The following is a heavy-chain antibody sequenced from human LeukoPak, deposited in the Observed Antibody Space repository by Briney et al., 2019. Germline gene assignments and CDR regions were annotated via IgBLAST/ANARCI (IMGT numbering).Heavy chain of an antibody. Sequence: PGGSLRLSCAASGFTFSNYAVSWVRQAPGKGLEWVSTISGSGRSTYYADSVKGRFSISRDNSKNTLYLQMISLRAEDTAVYYCADFRVGATGDSWGQGTLVTVSS. CDR2: ISGSGRST. CDR1: GFTFSNYA. CDR3: ADFRVGATGDS. J-gene: IGHJ4*02. D-gene: IGHD1-26*01. V-gene: IGHV3-23*01.